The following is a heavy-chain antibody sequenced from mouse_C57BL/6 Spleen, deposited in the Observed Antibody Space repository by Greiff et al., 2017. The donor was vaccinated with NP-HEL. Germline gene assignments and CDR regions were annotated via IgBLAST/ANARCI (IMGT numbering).Heavy chain of an antibody. J-gene: IGHJ3*01. Sequence: EVMLVESGGGLVKPGGSLKLSCAASGFTFSDYGMHWVRQAPEKGLEWVAYISSGSSTIYYADTVKGRFTISRDNAKNTLFLQMTSLSSEDTAMYYCASLDRSGTWGFAYWGQETLVTVSA. CDR3: ASLDRSGTWGFAY. CDR2: ISSGSSTI. CDR1: GFTFSDYG. V-gene: IGHV5-17*01. D-gene: IGHD3-2*02.